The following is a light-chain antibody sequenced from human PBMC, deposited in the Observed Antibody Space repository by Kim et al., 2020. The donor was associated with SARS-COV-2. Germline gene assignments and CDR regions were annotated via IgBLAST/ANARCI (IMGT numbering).Light chain of an antibody. CDR3: QSYDSSRHWV. CDR1: GGRWATNY. V-gene: IGLV6-57*02. CDR2: EDY. J-gene: IGLJ3*02. Sequence: KPVPITCTGSGGRWATNYVQCYQQRPGSAPATVIYEDYQRPSGVPDRFSGSIDSSSNSASLTISGLKTEDEADYYCQSYDSSRHWVFGGGTQLTVL.